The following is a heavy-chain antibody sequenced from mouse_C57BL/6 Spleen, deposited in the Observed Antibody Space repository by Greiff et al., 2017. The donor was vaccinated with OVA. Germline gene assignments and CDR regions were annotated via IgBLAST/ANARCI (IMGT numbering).Heavy chain of an antibody. Sequence: QVHVKQSGAELARPGASVKLSCKASGYTFTSYGISWVKQRTGQGLEWIGEIYPRSGNTYYNEKFKGKATLTADKSSSTAYMELRSLTSEDSAVYFCARSNDYAMDYWGQGTSVTVSS. J-gene: IGHJ4*01. V-gene: IGHV1-81*01. CDR2: IYPRSGNT. D-gene: IGHD2-5*01. CDR3: ARSNDYAMDY. CDR1: GYTFTSYG.